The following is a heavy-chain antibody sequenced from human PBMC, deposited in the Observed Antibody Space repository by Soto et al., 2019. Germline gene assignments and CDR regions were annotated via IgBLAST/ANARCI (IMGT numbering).Heavy chain of an antibody. D-gene: IGHD3-22*01. CDR3: ARRKGDYYDSSGYHYYFDY. V-gene: IGHV1-46*01. CDR2: INPSGGST. CDR1: GYTFTSYY. Sequence: GASVKVSCKASGYTFTSYYMHWVRQAPGQGLEWMGIINPSGGSTSYAQKFQGRVTMTRDTSTSTVYMELSSLRSEDTAVYYCARRKGDYYDSSGYHYYFDYWGQGTLVTVSS. J-gene: IGHJ4*02.